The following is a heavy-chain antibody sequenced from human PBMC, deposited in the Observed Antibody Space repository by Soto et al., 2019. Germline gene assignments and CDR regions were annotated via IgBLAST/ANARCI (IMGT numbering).Heavy chain of an antibody. CDR3: ARTDSSGYYFVY. CDR1: GDFISSGGYY. J-gene: IGHJ4*02. D-gene: IGHD3-22*01. V-gene: IGHV4-31*03. Sequence: QVQLQESGPGLVKPSQTLSLTCTVSGDFISSGGYYWSWIRHLPGKGLEWIGYIYSSGTTYYNPSLKSRITISADTSKNQFSLNLSSVTAADTAVYYCARTDSSGYYFVYWGQGTLVTVFS. CDR2: IYSSGTT.